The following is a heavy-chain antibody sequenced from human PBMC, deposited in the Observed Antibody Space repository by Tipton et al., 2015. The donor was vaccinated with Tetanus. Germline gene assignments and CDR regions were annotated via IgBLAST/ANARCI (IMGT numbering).Heavy chain of an antibody. D-gene: IGHD3-16*01. CDR2: ISAYNGDT. V-gene: IGHV1-18*01. Sequence: QLVQSGAEVKKPGASVKVSCKTSGYTFSNYGVSWVRQAPGRGLEWMGWISAYNGDTNTAQNLQGRVTMTTDTSTSTASMEVRSLTYDDTAVYYCARDLVRLGLGFDPWGQGTLVTVSS. J-gene: IGHJ5*02. CDR3: ARDLVRLGLGFDP. CDR1: GYTFSNYG.